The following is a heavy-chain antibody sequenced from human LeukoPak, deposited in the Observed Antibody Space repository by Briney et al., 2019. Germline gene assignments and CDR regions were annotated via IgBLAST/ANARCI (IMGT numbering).Heavy chain of an antibody. CDR2: IYHSGST. CDR1: GYSISSGYY. V-gene: IGHV4-38-2*02. Sequence: SETLSLTCTVSGYSISSGYYWGWIRQPPGKGLEWIGSIYHSGSTYHNPPLKSRVTISVDTSKNQFSLKLSSVTAADTAVYYCARARAVADAFDIWGQGTMVTVSS. CDR3: ARARAVADAFDI. D-gene: IGHD6-19*01. J-gene: IGHJ3*02.